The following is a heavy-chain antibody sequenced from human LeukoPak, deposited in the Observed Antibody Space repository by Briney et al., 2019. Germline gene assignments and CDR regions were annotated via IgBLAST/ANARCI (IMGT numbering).Heavy chain of an antibody. CDR1: GGSISSSSYY. J-gene: IGHJ4*02. Sequence: PSETLSLTCTVSGGSISSSSYYWGWIRQPPGKGLEWIGSIYYSGSTYYNPSLKSRVTISVDTSKNQFSLKLSSVTAADTAVYYCAGTTVTTSGLLYWGQGTLVTVSS. V-gene: IGHV4-39*01. CDR2: IYYSGST. D-gene: IGHD4-17*01. CDR3: AGTTVTTSGLLY.